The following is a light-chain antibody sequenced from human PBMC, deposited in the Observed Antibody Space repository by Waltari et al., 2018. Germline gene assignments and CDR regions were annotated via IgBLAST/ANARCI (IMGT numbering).Light chain of an antibody. CDR3: QSYDTSLSAWV. J-gene: IGLJ3*02. V-gene: IGLV1-40*01. CDR2: GNT. Sequence: QSVLTQPPSVSGAPGQRVTISSTGSSSNIGAGLDVHWYQQLPGTAPKLLIYGNTNRPSGVPDRFSGSKSGTSASLAITGLQAEDEADYHCQSYDTSLSAWVFGGGTKLTVL. CDR1: SSNIGAGLD.